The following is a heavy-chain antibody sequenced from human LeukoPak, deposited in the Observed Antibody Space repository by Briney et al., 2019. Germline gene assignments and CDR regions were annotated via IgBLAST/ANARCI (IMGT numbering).Heavy chain of an antibody. D-gene: IGHD3-22*01. J-gene: IGHJ5*02. CDR2: INTDGSRI. V-gene: IGHV3-74*01. CDR1: GFIFSLYW. Sequence: GGSLRLSCKASGFIFSLYWMHWVRQAPGKGLVWVSRINTDGSRITYADSVKGRFTISRDNAMNTVYLRMNSLRAEDTAVYYCARVLSGSWDWFDPWGQGTLVTVSS. CDR3: ARVLSGSWDWFDP.